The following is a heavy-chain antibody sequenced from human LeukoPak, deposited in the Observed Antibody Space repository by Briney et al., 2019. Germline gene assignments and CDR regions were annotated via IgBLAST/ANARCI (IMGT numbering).Heavy chain of an antibody. D-gene: IGHD3-3*01. Sequence: GGSLRLSCAASGFTFSSCAISWVRQASGKGLEYVSAISGNGRNTYYADSVKGRFTISRDNSKNTLYLQMNSLRAEDTAIYYCAKDQESYDSWSGYYIDWGQGTVVTVSS. CDR2: ISGNGRNT. V-gene: IGHV3-23*01. CDR1: GFTFSSCA. J-gene: IGHJ4*02. CDR3: AKDQESYDSWSGYYID.